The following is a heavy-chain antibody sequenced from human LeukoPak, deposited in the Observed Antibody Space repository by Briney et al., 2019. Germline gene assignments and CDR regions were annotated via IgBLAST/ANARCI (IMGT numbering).Heavy chain of an antibody. D-gene: IGHD2-15*01. Sequence: ASVKVSCKASGGTFSSYAISWVRQAPGQGLEWMGGIIPIFGTANYAQKFQGRVTITADESTSTAYMELSSLRSEDTAVYYCARDHPGNYCSGGSCYSYAFDIWGQGTMVTVSS. J-gene: IGHJ3*02. CDR2: IIPIFGTA. V-gene: IGHV1-69*13. CDR3: ARDHPGNYCSGGSCYSYAFDI. CDR1: GGTFSSYA.